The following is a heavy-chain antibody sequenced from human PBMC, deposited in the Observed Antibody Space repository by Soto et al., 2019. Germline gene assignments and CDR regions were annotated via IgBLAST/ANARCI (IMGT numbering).Heavy chain of an antibody. J-gene: IGHJ5*02. CDR1: GYSFSNYW. Sequence: GESLKISCKGSGYSFSNYWISWVRQMPGKGLEWMGRIDPSDSWTHYSPSFQGHVTISADKSISTVYLQWSSLKASDTAMYYCESLGGVGAVNWFGTWGQGTLATVSS. CDR2: IDPSDSWT. D-gene: IGHD1-26*01. V-gene: IGHV5-10-1*01. CDR3: ESLGGVGAVNWFGT.